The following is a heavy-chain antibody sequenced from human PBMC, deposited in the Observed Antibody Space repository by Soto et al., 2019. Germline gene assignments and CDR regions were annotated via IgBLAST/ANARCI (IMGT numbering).Heavy chain of an antibody. CDR2: INPSGGST. J-gene: IGHJ4*02. Sequence: QVQLVQSGAEVNKPGASVKVSCKASGYTFTSYYMHWVRQAPGQGLEWMGIINPSGGSTSYAQKLQGRVTMTRDTSTSTVYMELSSLRSEDTAVYYCARDRPPAVAGMYYFDYWGQGTLVTVSS. V-gene: IGHV1-46*03. CDR1: GYTFTSYY. CDR3: ARDRPPAVAGMYYFDY. D-gene: IGHD6-19*01.